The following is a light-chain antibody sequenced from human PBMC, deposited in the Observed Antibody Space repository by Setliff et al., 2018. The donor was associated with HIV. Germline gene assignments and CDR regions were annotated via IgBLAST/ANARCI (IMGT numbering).Light chain of an antibody. Sequence: QSVVTQPASVSGSPGQSITMSCTGTSSDVGGYNYVSWYQHHPGKAPKLMIYEVTNRPSGVSSRFSGSKSGNTASLTIFGLQAEDEADYYCSSYTNSNSYVFGTGTKVTVL. CDR3: SSYTNSNSYV. J-gene: IGLJ1*01. CDR2: EVT. V-gene: IGLV2-14*01. CDR1: SSDVGGYNY.